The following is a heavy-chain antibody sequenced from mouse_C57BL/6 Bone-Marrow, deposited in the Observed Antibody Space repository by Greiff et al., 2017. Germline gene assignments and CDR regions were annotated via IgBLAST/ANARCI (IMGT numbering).Heavy chain of an antibody. J-gene: IGHJ4*01. CDR2: ISSGGDYI. CDR1: GFTFSSYA. D-gene: IGHD2-5*01. V-gene: IGHV5-9-1*02. Sequence: EVKLVESGEGLVKPGGSLKLSCAASGFTFSSYAMSWVRQTPEKRLEWVAYISSGGDYIYYADTVKGRFTISRDNARNTLYLQMRSLKSEDTAMYYCTREGSYSNYVDYYAMDYWGQGTSVTVSS. CDR3: TREGSYSNYVDYYAMDY.